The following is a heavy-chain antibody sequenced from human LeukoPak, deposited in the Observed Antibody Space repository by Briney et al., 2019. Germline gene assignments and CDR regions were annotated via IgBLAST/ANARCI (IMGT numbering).Heavy chain of an antibody. CDR1: EFTFSNYA. D-gene: IGHD5-18*01. CDR3: AVHVDTAMVTQIDY. CDR2: ISYDGSNK. J-gene: IGHJ4*02. V-gene: IGHV3-30*04. Sequence: GGSLRLSCAASEFTFSNYAMHWVRQAPGKGLEWVAVISYDGSNKFYADSVKGRFTISRDNSKNTLYLQVNSLRAEDTAVYYCAVHVDTAMVTQIDYWGQGTLVTVSS.